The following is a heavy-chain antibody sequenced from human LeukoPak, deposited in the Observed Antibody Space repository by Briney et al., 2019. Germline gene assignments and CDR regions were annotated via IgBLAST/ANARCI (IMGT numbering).Heavy chain of an antibody. Sequence: GGSLRLSCAASGVSFKSFEMNWLRQAPGKGLEWLSYISSSGSTIYYAGSVKGRFTISRDNAKNSLYLQMNSLRAEDTAVYYCARALDWGQGTLVTVSS. CDR3: ARALD. V-gene: IGHV3-48*03. D-gene: IGHD3-16*01. CDR1: GVSFKSFE. CDR2: ISSSGSTI. J-gene: IGHJ4*02.